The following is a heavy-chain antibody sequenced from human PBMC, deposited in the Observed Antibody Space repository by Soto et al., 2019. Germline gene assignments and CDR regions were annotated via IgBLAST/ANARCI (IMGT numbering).Heavy chain of an antibody. V-gene: IGHV3-11*05. D-gene: IGHD6-13*01. CDR3: ARIITAAGGRRYFDL. J-gene: IGHJ2*01. CDR1: GFTFSDYY. Sequence: QVQLVESGGGLVKPGGSLRLSCAASGFTFSDYYMSWIRQAPGKGLEWVSYINSSSSYTNYADSVKGRFTISRDNAKNSLYLQMYSLRAEDTAVYYCARIITAAGGRRYFDLWGRGTLVTASS. CDR2: INSSSSYT.